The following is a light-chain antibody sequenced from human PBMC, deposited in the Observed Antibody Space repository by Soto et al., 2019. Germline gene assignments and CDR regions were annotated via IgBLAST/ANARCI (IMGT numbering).Light chain of an antibody. V-gene: IGKV3-15*01. CDR3: QQYNNWPRRT. Sequence: EIVMTQSPATLSVSPGERATLSCWASQSVSSNLAWYQQKPGQAPRLLIYGASTRATGIPARFSGSGSGTEFTLTIRGLQSEDLAVYYCQQYNNWPRRTVGKGNKVAIK. J-gene: IGKJ1*01. CDR2: GAS. CDR1: QSVSSN.